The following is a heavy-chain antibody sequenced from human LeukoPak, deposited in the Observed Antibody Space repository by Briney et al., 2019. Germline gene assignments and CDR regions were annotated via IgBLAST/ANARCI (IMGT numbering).Heavy chain of an antibody. CDR2: IYSGGST. D-gene: IGHD5-24*01. CDR3: AKDDGWVQYAN. V-gene: IGHV3-53*01. J-gene: IGHJ4*02. CDR1: GFTVSSIY. Sequence: GGSLRLSCAASGFTVSSIYMSWVRQAPGKGLEWVSVIYSGGSTYYADSVKGRFTISRDNSKNTLYLQMNSLRAEDTAVYYCAKDDGWVQYANWGQGTLVTVSS.